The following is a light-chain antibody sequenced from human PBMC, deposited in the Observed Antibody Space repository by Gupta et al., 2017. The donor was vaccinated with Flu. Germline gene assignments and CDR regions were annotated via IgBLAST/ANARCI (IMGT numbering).Light chain of an antibody. CDR1: NVRSKN. J-gene: IGLJ2*01. Sequence: GQTDRITGDGDNVRSKNMHWYQQRPGQAPVLLIYDDTDRPSGIPERFSGSNYGNTASLTTSRVEAGDEADYYCQVWDSTSDHVVFGGGTKLTVL. CDR3: QVWDSTSDHVV. CDR2: DDT. V-gene: IGLV3-21*01.